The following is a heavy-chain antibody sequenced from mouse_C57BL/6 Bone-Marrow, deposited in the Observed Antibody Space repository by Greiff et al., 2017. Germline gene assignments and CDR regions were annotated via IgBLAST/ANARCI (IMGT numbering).Heavy chain of an antibody. J-gene: IGHJ2*01. V-gene: IGHV14-4*01. CDR2: IDPENGDT. CDR1: GFNIKDDY. Sequence: EVKLQESGAELVRPGASVKLSCTASGFNIKDDYMHWVKQRPEQGLEWIGWIDPENGDTEYASKFQGQATIAADTSSNTDYLQLSSLTSEDTAVYYCTTVVHYWGQGTTLTVSS. CDR3: TTVVHY. D-gene: IGHD1-1*01.